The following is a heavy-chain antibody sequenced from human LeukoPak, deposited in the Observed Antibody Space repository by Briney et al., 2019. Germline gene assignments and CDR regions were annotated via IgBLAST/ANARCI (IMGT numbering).Heavy chain of an antibody. D-gene: IGHD1-7*01. Sequence: PSETLSLTCTVSGGSISSYYWSWIRQPPGKGLEWIGYIYYGGSTNYNPSLKSRVTISVDTSKNQFSLKLSSVTAADTAVYYCARDDGNYYFDYWGQGTLVTVSS. CDR3: ARDDGNYYFDY. J-gene: IGHJ4*02. CDR2: IYYGGST. V-gene: IGHV4-59*01. CDR1: GGSISSYY.